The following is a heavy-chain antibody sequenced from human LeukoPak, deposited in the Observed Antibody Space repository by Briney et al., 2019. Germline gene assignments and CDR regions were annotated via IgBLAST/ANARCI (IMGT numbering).Heavy chain of an antibody. D-gene: IGHD4-17*01. J-gene: IGHJ3*02. CDR3: ARGQHDYGDYGDAFDI. Sequence: GASVKVSCKASGYTFTSYGISWVRQAPGQGLEWMGWISAYNGNTNYAQKLQGRATMTTDTSTSTAYMELRSLRSDDTAVYYCARGQHDYGDYGDAFDIWGQGTMVTVSS. CDR2: ISAYNGNT. V-gene: IGHV1-18*01. CDR1: GYTFTSYG.